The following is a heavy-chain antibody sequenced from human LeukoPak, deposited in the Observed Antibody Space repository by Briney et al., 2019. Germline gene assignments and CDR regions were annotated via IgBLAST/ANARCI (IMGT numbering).Heavy chain of an antibody. CDR2: INSDGINT. CDR3: TTEGWLHTGLEY. V-gene: IGHV3-74*01. CDR1: GFTFSNYW. J-gene: IGHJ4*02. D-gene: IGHD3-3*01. Sequence: PGGTLRLSCAASGFTFSNYWMHWVRQAPGKGLVWVSRINSDGINTSYADSVKGRFTISRDNAKNTLNLQMNSLKTEDTAVYYCTTEGWLHTGLEYWGQGTLVTVSS.